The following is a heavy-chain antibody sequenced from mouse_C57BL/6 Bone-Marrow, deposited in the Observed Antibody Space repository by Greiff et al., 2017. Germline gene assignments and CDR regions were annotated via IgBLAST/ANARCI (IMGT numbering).Heavy chain of an antibody. J-gene: IGHJ3*01. CDR2: IWGVGST. CDR1: GFSLTSYG. V-gene: IGHV2-6*01. Sequence: VKVEESGPGLVAPSQSLSITCTVSGFSLTSYGVDWVRQSPGKGLEWLGVIWGVGSTNYNSALKSRLSISKDNSKSQVFLKMNSLQTDDTAMYYCASYDYDGFAYWGQGTLVTVSA. CDR3: ASYDYDGFAY. D-gene: IGHD2-4*01.